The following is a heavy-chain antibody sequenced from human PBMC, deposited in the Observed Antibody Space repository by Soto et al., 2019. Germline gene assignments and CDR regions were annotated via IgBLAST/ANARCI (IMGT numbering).Heavy chain of an antibody. CDR3: ARGGYSGYDGAQEFDY. V-gene: IGHV4-31*03. J-gene: IGHJ4*02. D-gene: IGHD5-12*01. CDR1: GGSISSGGYY. CDR2: IYYSGST. Sequence: PSETLSLTCTVSGGSISSGGYYWSWIRQHPGKGLEWIGYIYYSGSTYYNPSLKSRVTISVDTSKNQFSLKLSSVTAADTAVYYCARGGYSGYDGAQEFDYWGQGTLVTVSS.